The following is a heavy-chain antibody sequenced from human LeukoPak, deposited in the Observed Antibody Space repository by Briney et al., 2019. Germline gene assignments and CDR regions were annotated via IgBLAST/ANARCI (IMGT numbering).Heavy chain of an antibody. Sequence: GGSLRLSCAASGFTFSSYGMHWVRQAPGKGLEWVAVIWYDGSNKYYADSVKGRFTISRDNSKNTLYLQMNSLRAEDTAVYYCARDRYGGNSEGVDYWGQGTLVTVSS. J-gene: IGHJ4*02. V-gene: IGHV3-33*01. CDR1: GFTFSSYG. CDR2: IWYDGSNK. CDR3: ARDRYGGNSEGVDY. D-gene: IGHD4-23*01.